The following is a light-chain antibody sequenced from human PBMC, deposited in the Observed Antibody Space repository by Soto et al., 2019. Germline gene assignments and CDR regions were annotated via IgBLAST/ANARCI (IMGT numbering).Light chain of an antibody. CDR1: QGISTY. CDR2: AVP. V-gene: IGKV1-16*01. CDR3: QQYDIYPLT. J-gene: IGKJ4*01. Sequence: DIQMTQSPSSLFASVGDRVTITCRASQGISTYLAWFQQKPGKAPKSLIYAVPSLQSGVPSRFSGSGSGTDFTLNISSLQPEDFATYYCQQYDIYPLTFGGGTKVEIK.